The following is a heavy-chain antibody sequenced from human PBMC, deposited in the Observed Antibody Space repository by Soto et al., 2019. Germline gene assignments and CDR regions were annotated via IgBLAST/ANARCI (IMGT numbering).Heavy chain of an antibody. CDR3: ARVRTGSAFDP. J-gene: IGHJ5*02. V-gene: IGHV1-3*04. CDR1: GHTFTTYT. Sequence: ASVKVSCKASGHTFTTYTLHWVRQAPGQRLEWMGWVNTGNGNTKYSQKFHGRVTITRDTSASTAYMELSSLRSEDTAVYYCARVRTGSAFDPWGQGTLVTVSS. CDR2: VNTGNGNT.